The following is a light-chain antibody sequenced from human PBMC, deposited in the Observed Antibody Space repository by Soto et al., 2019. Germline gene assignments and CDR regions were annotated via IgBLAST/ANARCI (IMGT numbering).Light chain of an antibody. Sequence: QSALTQPASVSGSPGQSITISCTGGSSDVGSYNRVSWYRQHPGKAPQLMIYEVSNRPSGVSNRFSGSKSGNMASLTISGLQAEDEADYFCSSLTRSDTWVIGGGTKLTVL. CDR3: SSLTRSDTWV. CDR1: SSDVGSYNR. J-gene: IGLJ3*02. CDR2: EVS. V-gene: IGLV2-14*02.